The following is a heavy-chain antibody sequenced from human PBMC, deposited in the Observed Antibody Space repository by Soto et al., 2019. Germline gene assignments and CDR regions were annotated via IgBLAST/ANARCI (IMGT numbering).Heavy chain of an antibody. CDR3: AGQTGYDAFDI. J-gene: IGHJ3*02. V-gene: IGHV3-53*01. CDR2: IYSAGST. Sequence: GGSLRLSCAASGFTVSSNYMSWVRQAPGKGLEWVSVIYSAGSTYYANSVKGRFTISRDNSKNTLYLQMNSLRAEATAVYYCAGQTGYDAFDIWGQGTMVTVSS. D-gene: IGHD1-1*01. CDR1: GFTVSSNY.